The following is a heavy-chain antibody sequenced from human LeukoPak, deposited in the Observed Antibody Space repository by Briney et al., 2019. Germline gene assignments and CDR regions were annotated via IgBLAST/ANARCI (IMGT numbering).Heavy chain of an antibody. Sequence: GGSLRLSCAASGFTVSSNYISWVRQAPGKGLEWVSVIYSGGATYYADSVKGRFTISRDNSKNTLYLQMNSLRAEDTAVYYCAKEGAYSGSYLDYWGQGTLVTVSS. CDR1: GFTVSSNY. J-gene: IGHJ4*02. V-gene: IGHV3-66*02. CDR2: IYSGGAT. D-gene: IGHD1-26*01. CDR3: AKEGAYSGSYLDY.